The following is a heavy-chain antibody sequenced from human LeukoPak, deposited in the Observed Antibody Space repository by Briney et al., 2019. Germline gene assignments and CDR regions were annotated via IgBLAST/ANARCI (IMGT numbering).Heavy chain of an antibody. V-gene: IGHV4-59*01. J-gene: IGHJ4*02. Sequence: PSETLSLTCTVSGGSISSYYWSWIRQPPGKGLEWIGYIYYSGSTNYNPSLKSRVTISVDTSNNHFSLKLSSVTAADTAVYYCARAVVGGFFDYWGQGTLVTVSS. CDR2: IYYSGST. CDR1: GGSISSYY. D-gene: IGHD1-26*01. CDR3: ARAVVGGFFDY.